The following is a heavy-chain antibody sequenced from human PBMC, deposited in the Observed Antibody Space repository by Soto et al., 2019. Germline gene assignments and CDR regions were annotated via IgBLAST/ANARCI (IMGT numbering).Heavy chain of an antibody. CDR2: IYYSGGT. CDR3: ARALVFVGHYYYYGMDF. CDR1: GGSISSYY. D-gene: IGHD3-3*01. V-gene: IGHV4-59*01. J-gene: IGHJ6*02. Sequence: SETLSLTCTVSGGSISSYYWSWIRQPPGRGLEWIGYIYYSGGTNYNPSLKSRVTISVDTSKNQFSLKLSSVPAADTAVYYWARALVFVGHYYYYGMDFWCPGTTVTVSS.